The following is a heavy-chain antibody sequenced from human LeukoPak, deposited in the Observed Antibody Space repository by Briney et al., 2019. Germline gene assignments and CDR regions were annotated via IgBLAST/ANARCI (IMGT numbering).Heavy chain of an antibody. J-gene: IGHJ4*02. V-gene: IGHV3-21*01. CDR2: ISSSSSYI. D-gene: IGHD6-13*01. CDR1: GFTFSSYS. CDR3: ARDPYSSSWFFDY. Sequence: GGSLRLSCAASGFTFSSYSMNWVRQAPGKGLEWVSSISSSSSYIYYADSVKGRFTISRDNAKNSLYLQMNSLRAEDTAVYYCARDPYSSSWFFDYWGQGTLVTVSS.